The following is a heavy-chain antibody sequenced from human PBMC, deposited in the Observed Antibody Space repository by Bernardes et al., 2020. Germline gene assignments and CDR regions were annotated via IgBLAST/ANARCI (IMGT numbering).Heavy chain of an antibody. CDR1: GFTFSSYA. V-gene: IGHV3-64D*06. J-gene: IGHJ6*02. CDR3: VKDLGEDYYDSSGLRDYYYYGIDV. Sequence: GGSLRLSCSASGFTFSSYAMHWVRQAPGKGLEYVSAISSNGGSTYYADSVKGRFTISRDNSKNTLYLQMSSLRAEDTAVYYCVKDLGEDYYDSSGLRDYYYYGIDVWGQGTTVTVSS. CDR2: ISSNGGST. D-gene: IGHD3-22*01.